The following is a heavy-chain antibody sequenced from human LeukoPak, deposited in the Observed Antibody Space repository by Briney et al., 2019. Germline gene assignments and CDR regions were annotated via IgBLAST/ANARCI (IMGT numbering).Heavy chain of an antibody. CDR3: ARRDFALFGVITSFDS. J-gene: IGHJ4*02. V-gene: IGHV4-34*01. CDR2: INHSGDI. CDR1: GESFSGFY. Sequence: SQTLSLTCGVYGESFSGFYWSWIRQTPGTGLQWIGEINHSGDINYNPSLESRVTISVDTSKRQFSLRLSSVTAADTAVYYCARRDFALFGVITSFDSWGQGTRVTISS. D-gene: IGHD3-3*01.